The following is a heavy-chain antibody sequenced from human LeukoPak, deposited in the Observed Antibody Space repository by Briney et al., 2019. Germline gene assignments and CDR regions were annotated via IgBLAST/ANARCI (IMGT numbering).Heavy chain of an antibody. J-gene: IGHJ4*02. D-gene: IGHD3-22*01. CDR2: IYTSGST. CDR1: GGSISSGSYY. Sequence: KTSETLSLTCTVSGGSISSGSYYWSWIRQPAGKGLEWIGHIYTSGSTNYNSSLKSRVTISVDTSKNQFSLKLSSVTAADTAVYYCARDHEYDSSGYYSDYWGQGTLVTVSS. CDR3: ARDHEYDSSGYYSDY. V-gene: IGHV4-61*09.